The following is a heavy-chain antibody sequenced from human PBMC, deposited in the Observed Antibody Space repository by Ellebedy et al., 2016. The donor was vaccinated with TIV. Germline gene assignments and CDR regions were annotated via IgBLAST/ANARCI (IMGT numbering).Heavy chain of an antibody. CDR1: GFTFSGYS. CDR2: VSRGSSSI. J-gene: IGHJ4*02. D-gene: IGHD6-19*01. CDR3: ARDASGWSRDY. V-gene: IGHV3-21*01. Sequence: GESLKISCAASGFTFSGYSMSWVRQTPGKGLEWVSTVSRGSSSIYYAGSVKGRFTISRDDAKNSLYLQMNSLRAEDTAVYYCARDASGWSRDYWGQGTLVTVSS.